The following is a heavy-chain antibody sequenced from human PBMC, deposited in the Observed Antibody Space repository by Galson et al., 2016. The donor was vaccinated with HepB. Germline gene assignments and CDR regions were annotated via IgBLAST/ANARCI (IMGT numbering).Heavy chain of an antibody. CDR2: IRGSGGST. D-gene: IGHD6-13*01. V-gene: IGHV3-23*01. J-gene: IGHJ4*02. Sequence: SLRLSCAASGFTFSSYAMSWVRQAPGKGLEWVSAIRGSGGSTYYADSVKGRFTISRDNSKNTLYLQMNSLRAEDTAVYYCAKGGIAAAGTPWGFDYWGQGTLVTVSS. CDR3: AKGGIAAAGTPWGFDY. CDR1: GFTFSSYA.